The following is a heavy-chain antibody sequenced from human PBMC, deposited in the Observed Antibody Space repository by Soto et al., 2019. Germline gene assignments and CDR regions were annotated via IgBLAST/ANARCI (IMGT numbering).Heavy chain of an antibody. CDR1: GSTFDDNG. Sequence: EVQLVESGGGVVRPGGSLRLSCAASGSTFDDNGMSWVRQAPGKGLEWVSGINRNGGSTGYADSVKGRFTISRDNAKNSLYLQMNSLRAEDTALYYCAGSVGATNWFDPWGQGTLVTVSS. V-gene: IGHV3-20*04. D-gene: IGHD1-26*01. CDR3: AGSVGATNWFDP. J-gene: IGHJ5*02. CDR2: INRNGGST.